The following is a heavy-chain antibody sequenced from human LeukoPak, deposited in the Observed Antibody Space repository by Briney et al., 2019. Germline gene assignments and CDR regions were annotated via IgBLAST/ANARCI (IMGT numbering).Heavy chain of an antibody. Sequence: PGGSLRPSCAASGFTFSSYGMHWVRQAPGKGLEWVAFIRYDGSNKYYADSVKGRFTISRDNSKNTLYLQMNSLRAEDTAVYYCAKLGGYSGYDPRIAAAGYFDYWGQGTLVTVSS. J-gene: IGHJ4*02. D-gene: IGHD5-12*01. CDR3: AKLGGYSGYDPRIAAAGYFDY. V-gene: IGHV3-30*02. CDR1: GFTFSSYG. CDR2: IRYDGSNK.